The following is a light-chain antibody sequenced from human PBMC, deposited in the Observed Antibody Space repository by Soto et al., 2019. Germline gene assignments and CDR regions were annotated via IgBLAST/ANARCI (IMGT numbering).Light chain of an antibody. CDR3: LLDFGYFWA. J-gene: IGKJ1*01. CDR2: GAS. Sequence: QLTQSPSSLSASVGDRVTITCRASQGISSYFAWYQQKPGKAPKLLIYGASTLQSGVPSRFSGSGSGTDFTLTISSLQPEDFATYYCLLDFGYFWAFGQGTKVEIK. V-gene: IGKV1-9*01. CDR1: QGISSY.